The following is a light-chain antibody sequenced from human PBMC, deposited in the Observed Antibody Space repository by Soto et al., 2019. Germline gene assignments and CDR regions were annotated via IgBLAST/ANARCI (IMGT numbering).Light chain of an antibody. Sequence: QSALTQPASVSGSPGQSITIACTGTSSDVGGYKYVSWYQQHPGKAPKLMIYEVSNRPSGVSNRFSGSKSGNTASLTISGLQAEVEADYYCSSYSSSSTLVFGTGTKLTVL. V-gene: IGLV2-14*01. CDR2: EVS. CDR1: SSDVGGYKY. J-gene: IGLJ1*01. CDR3: SSYSSSSTLV.